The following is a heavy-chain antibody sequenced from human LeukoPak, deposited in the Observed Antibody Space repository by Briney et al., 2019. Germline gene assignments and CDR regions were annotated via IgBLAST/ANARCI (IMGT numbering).Heavy chain of an antibody. J-gene: IGHJ4*02. D-gene: IGHD4/OR15-4a*01. V-gene: IGHV1-2*02. Sequence: ASVKVSCKASGYTFTAYYMHWVRQAPGQGLEWMGWINANTGGTNYAQNLQGRVTMTTDTSTSTAYMELRSLRSDDTAVYYCARDEGYYGAPLFDYWGQGTLVTVSS. CDR1: GYTFTAYY. CDR3: ARDEGYYGAPLFDY. CDR2: INANTGGT.